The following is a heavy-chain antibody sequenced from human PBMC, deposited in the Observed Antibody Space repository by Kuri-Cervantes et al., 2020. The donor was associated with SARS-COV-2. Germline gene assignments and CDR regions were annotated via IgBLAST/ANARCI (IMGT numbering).Heavy chain of an antibody. D-gene: IGHD3-22*01. CDR2: INPNSGGT. J-gene: IGHJ3*02. CDR1: GYTFTGYY. V-gene: IGHV1-2*04. Sequence: ASVKVSCKASGYTFTGYYMHWVRQAPGQGLGWMGWINPNSGGTNYAQKFQGWVTMTRDTSISTVYMELSRLRSDDTAVYYCARSTPFRRLAVISQGGAFDIWGQGTMVTVSS. CDR3: ARSTPFRRLAVISQGGAFDI.